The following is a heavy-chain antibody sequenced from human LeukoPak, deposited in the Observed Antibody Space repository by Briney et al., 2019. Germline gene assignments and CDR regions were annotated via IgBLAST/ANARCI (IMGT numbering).Heavy chain of an antibody. V-gene: IGHV3-7*01. J-gene: IGHJ4*02. Sequence: GGSLRLSCAASGFIFSNYWMTWVRQAPGKGLEWAAHIRQDGSERHYVDSVKDRFTISRDNAKNSLDLQMDSLRAEDTAVYYCARDWGSTGYDLYDSWVQGTLVTVSS. D-gene: IGHD5-12*01. CDR1: GFIFSNYW. CDR2: IRQDGSER. CDR3: ARDWGSTGYDLYDS.